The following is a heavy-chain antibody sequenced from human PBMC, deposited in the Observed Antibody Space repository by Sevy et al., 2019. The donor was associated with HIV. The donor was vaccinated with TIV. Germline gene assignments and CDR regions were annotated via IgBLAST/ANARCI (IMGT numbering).Heavy chain of an antibody. J-gene: IGHJ4*02. D-gene: IGHD3-22*01. CDR1: GYTFTGYY. CDR2: INPNSGGT. V-gene: IGHV1-2*02. Sequence: ASVKVSCKASGYTFTGYYMHWVRQAPGQGLEWMGWINPNSGGTNYAQKFQGRVTMTRDTSISTAYMELSRLRSDDTAVYYCARYLDVVVTFLDYWGQGTLVTVSS. CDR3: ARYLDVVVTFLDY.